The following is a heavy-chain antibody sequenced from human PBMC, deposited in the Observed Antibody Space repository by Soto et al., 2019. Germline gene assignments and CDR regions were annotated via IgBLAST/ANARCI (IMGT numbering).Heavy chain of an antibody. CDR2: ISSSSSYI. CDR1: GFTFSSYS. CDR3: ARDLPHYDILTGYPG. V-gene: IGHV3-21*01. Sequence: GGSLRLSCAASGFTFSSYSMNWVRQAPGKGLEWVSSISSSSSYIYYADSVKGRFTISRDNAKNSLYLQMNSLRAEDTAVYYCARDLPHYDILTGYPGWGQGTLVTVSS. D-gene: IGHD3-9*01. J-gene: IGHJ4*02.